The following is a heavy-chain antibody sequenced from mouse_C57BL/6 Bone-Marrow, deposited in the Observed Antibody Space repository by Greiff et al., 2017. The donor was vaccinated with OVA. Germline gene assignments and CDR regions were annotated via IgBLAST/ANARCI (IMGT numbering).Heavy chain of an antibody. CDR1: GYTFTDYY. V-gene: IGHV1-76*01. J-gene: IGHJ1*03. D-gene: IGHD1-1*01. Sequence: QVQLQQSGAELVRPGASVKLSCKASGYTFTDYYINWVKQRPGQGLEWIARIYPGSGNTYYNEKFKGKATLTAEKSSSTAYMQLSSLTSEDSAVYFCARTLGGSSHWYFDVWGTGTTVTVSS. CDR2: IYPGSGNT. CDR3: ARTLGGSSHWYFDV.